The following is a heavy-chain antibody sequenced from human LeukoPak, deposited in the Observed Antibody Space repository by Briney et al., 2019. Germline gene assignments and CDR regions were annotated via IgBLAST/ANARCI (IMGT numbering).Heavy chain of an antibody. Sequence: PGGSLRLSCAASGFTFSNAWMSWVCQAPGKGLEWVGRIKSKTDGGTADYAAPVKGRFTISRDDSKNTLYLQMNSLKTEDTAVYYCTTTLLVPAAIARGGIVDYWGQGTLVTVSS. CDR3: TTTLLVPAAIARGGIVDY. V-gene: IGHV3-15*01. J-gene: IGHJ4*02. CDR2: IKSKTDGGTA. CDR1: GFTFSNAW. D-gene: IGHD2-2*02.